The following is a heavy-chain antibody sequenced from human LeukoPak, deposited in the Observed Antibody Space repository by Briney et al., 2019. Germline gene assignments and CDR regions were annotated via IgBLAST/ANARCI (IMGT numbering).Heavy chain of an antibody. CDR2: IYYSGST. J-gene: IGHJ4*02. CDR1: GGSISSGGYY. CDR3: ARYRESNYVPNFDY. D-gene: IGHD4-11*01. Sequence: SETLSLTRTVSGGSISSGGYYWSWIRQHPGKGLEWIGYIYYSGSTYYNPSLKSRVTISVDTSKNQFSLKLSSVTAADTAVYYCARYRESNYVPNFDYWGQGTLVTVSP. V-gene: IGHV4-31*03.